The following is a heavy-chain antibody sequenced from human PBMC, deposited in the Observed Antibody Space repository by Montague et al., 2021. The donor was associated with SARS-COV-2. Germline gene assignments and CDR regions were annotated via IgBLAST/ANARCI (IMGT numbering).Heavy chain of an antibody. J-gene: IGHJ4*02. CDR2: ISSSGSTL. CDR1: GFTFSSYE. CDR3: AREGGDYGFGY. V-gene: IGHV3-48*03. Sequence: SLRLSCAASGFTFSSYEMNWVRQAPGKGLEWVSYISSSGSTLYYADSVKGRFTISRDNAKNSLYLQMNSLRAEDTAVYYCAREGGDYGFGYWGQGTLVTVSS. D-gene: IGHD4-17*01.